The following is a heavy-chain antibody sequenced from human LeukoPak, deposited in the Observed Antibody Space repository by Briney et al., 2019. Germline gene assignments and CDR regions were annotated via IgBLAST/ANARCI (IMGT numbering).Heavy chain of an antibody. CDR1: GGSISSSSYY. Sequence: SETLSLTCTVSGGSISSSSYYWGWIRQPPGTGLEWIGSIYYSGSTYYNPSLKSRVTISVDTSKNQFSLKLSSVTAADTAVYYCARLSFGPYYYYYMDVWGKGTTVTVSS. CDR2: IYYSGST. J-gene: IGHJ6*03. V-gene: IGHV4-39*01. CDR3: ARLSFGPYYYYYMDV. D-gene: IGHD3-10*01.